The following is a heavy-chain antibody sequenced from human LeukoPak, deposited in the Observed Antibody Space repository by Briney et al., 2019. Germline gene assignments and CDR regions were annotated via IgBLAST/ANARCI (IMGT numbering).Heavy chain of an antibody. CDR2: ISGSGGST. Sequence: PGGSLRLSCAASGFTFSSYAMSWVRQAPGKGLEWVSAISGSGGSTYYADSVKGRFTISRDNSKNTLYLQMNSLRAEDTAVYYCAKDRADYYDSSGYLYYFDYRGQGTLVTVSS. D-gene: IGHD3-22*01. J-gene: IGHJ4*02. V-gene: IGHV3-23*01. CDR1: GFTFSSYA. CDR3: AKDRADYYDSSGYLYYFDY.